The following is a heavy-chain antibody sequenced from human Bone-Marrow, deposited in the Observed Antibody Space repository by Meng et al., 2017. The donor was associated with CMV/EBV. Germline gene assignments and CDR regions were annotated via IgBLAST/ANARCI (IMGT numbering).Heavy chain of an antibody. CDR1: GGSISSYY. CDR3: ARAHADSYYYYGMDV. J-gene: IGHJ6*02. Sequence: SETLSLTCTVSGGSISSYYWSWIRQPPGKGLEWIGYIYYSGSTNYNPSLKSRVTISVDTSKNQFSLKLSSVTAADTAVYYCARAHADSYYYYGMDVWGQGTTFTVSS. V-gene: IGHV4-59*01. CDR2: IYYSGST. D-gene: IGHD4-17*01.